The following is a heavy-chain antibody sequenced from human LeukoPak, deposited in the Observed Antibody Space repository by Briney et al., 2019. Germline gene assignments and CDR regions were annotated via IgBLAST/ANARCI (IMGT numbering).Heavy chain of an antibody. D-gene: IGHD3-3*01. Sequence: PGGSLRLSCAASGFTFSSYSMNWVRQSPGKGLEWVSYISSSSSTIYYADSVKGRFTISRDNAKNSLYLQMNSLRAEDTAVYYCARDPGITIFGVASNWLDPGGQGTLVTVSS. CDR1: GFTFSSYS. CDR2: ISSSSSTI. V-gene: IGHV3-48*01. CDR3: ARDPGITIFGVASNWLDP. J-gene: IGHJ5*02.